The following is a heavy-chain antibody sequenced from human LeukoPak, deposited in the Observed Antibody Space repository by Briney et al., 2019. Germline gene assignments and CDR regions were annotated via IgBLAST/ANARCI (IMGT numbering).Heavy chain of an antibody. CDR3: TRGRYQFLGPNDS. Sequence: PGGSLRLSCVASGFTLSDYGMSWARQAPGKGLEWISYITTNSVMFYADSVEGRFAISRDNDQNSVYLQMSVLRDDDTAVYYCTRGRYQFLGPNDSWGQGALVTVPS. V-gene: IGHV3-48*02. J-gene: IGHJ5*01. D-gene: IGHD2-2*01. CDR2: ITTNSVM. CDR1: GFTLSDYG.